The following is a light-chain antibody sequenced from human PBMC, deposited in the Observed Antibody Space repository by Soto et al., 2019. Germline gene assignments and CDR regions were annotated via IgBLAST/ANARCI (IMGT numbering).Light chain of an antibody. J-gene: IGKJ1*01. CDR2: AAS. CDR3: QQSYSTPWT. Sequence: AIRITPSPASLSASTGDRVTITCRASQGISSYLAWYQQKPGKAPNLLIHAASSLQSGVPSRFSGSGSGTDFTLTISSLQPEDFATYYCQQSYSTPWTFGQGTKVDIK. CDR1: QGISSY. V-gene: IGKV1-8*01.